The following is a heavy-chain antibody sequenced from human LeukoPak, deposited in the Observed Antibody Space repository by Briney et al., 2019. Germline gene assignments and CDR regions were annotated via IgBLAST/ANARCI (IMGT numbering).Heavy chain of an antibody. CDR1: GFTFSSYG. CDR2: ISSSSSYI. CDR3: AKDFALFRFSGWFDP. V-gene: IGHV3-21*01. D-gene: IGHD3-10*02. Sequence: GGSLRLSCAASGFTFSSYGMHWVRQAPGKGLEWVSSISSSSSYIYYADSVKGRFTISRDNAKNSLYLQMNSLRAEDTAVYYCAKDFALFRFSGWFDPWGQGTLVTVSS. J-gene: IGHJ5*02.